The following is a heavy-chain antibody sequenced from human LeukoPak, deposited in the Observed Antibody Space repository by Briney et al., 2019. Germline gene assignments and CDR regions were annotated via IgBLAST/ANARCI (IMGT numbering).Heavy chain of an antibody. J-gene: IGHJ4*02. V-gene: IGHV4-4*07. CDR3: ASSSGSYVPFDY. Sequence: SETLSLTCTVSGGSISSYYWSWIRQPAGKGLEWIGRIYTSGSTNYNPSLKSRVTMSVDTSKNQFSLKLRSVTAADTAVYYCASSSGSYVPFDYWGQGALVTVSS. CDR1: GGSISSYY. D-gene: IGHD1-26*01. CDR2: IYTSGST.